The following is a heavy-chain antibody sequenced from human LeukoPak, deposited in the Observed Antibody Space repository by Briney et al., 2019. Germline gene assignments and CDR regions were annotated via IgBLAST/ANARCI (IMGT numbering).Heavy chain of an antibody. J-gene: IGHJ6*03. CDR3: ARDPYSGGYGPYYYYYMDV. Sequence: GGSLRLSCAASGFTVSSNYMSWVRQAPGKGLEWVSYISSSGSTIYYADSVKGRYTISRDNAQNSLYLQMNSLRAEDTAVYYCARDPYSGGYGPYYYYYMDVWGKGTTVTISS. CDR1: GFTVSSNY. V-gene: IGHV3-11*04. CDR2: ISSSGSTI. D-gene: IGHD1-26*01.